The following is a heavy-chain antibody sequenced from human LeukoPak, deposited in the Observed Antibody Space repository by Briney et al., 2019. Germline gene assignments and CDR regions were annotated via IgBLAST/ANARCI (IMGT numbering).Heavy chain of an antibody. CDR2: ISSSSSYI. V-gene: IGHV3-21*01. Sequence: GGSLRLSCAASGFTFSSYSMNWVRQAPGKGLEWASSISSSSSYIYYADSVKGRFTISRDNAKNSPYLQMNSLRAEDTAVYYCARDQRVGQTVTTPMAWFDPWGQGTLVTVSS. J-gene: IGHJ5*02. CDR1: GFTFSSYS. CDR3: ARDQRVGQTVTTPMAWFDP. D-gene: IGHD4-17*01.